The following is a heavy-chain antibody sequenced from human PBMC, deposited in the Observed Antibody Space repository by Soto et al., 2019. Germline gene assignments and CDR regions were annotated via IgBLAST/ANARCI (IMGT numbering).Heavy chain of an antibody. CDR3: ARRVFGARRYTNYSGMYV. V-gene: IGHV5-51*01. D-gene: IGHD3-16*02. CDR1: GYSFPSYW. Sequence: HGESLRISGKGSGYSFPSYWIGWVRQMPGKGLEWMGIIYPGDSDTRYSPSFQGQVTISADKSISTAYLQWSSLKASDTAMYYCARRVFGARRYTNYSGMYVWGQENTLTISS. J-gene: IGHJ6*02. CDR2: IYPGDSDT.